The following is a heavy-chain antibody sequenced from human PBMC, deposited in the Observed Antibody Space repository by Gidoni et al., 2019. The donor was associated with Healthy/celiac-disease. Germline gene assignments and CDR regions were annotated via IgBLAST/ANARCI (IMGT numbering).Heavy chain of an antibody. V-gene: IGHV3-9*01. Sequence: EVQLVESGGGLVQPGRSLRLSCAASGFTFDDYAMPWVRQAPGKGLEWGSGISWNSGSIGYADSVKGRFTISRDNAKNSLYLQMNSLRAEDTALYYCAKGGRRGGMDVWGQGTTVTVSS. J-gene: IGHJ6*02. CDR2: ISWNSGSI. CDR1: GFTFDDYA. CDR3: AKGGRRGGMDV. D-gene: IGHD3-16*01.